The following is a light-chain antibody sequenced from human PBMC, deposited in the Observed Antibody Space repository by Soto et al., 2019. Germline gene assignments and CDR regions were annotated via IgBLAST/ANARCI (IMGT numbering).Light chain of an antibody. CDR3: AAWDDSLSGSYV. J-gene: IGLJ1*01. CDR2: RNN. V-gene: IGLV1-47*01. CDR1: SSKIGSNY. Sequence: QSALTQPPSASGTPGQRVTISCSGSSSKIGSNYVYWYQQLPGTAPKLLIYRNNQRPSGVPDRFSGSKSGTSASLAISGRRSEDEADYYCAAWDDSLSGSYVFGTGTKVTVL.